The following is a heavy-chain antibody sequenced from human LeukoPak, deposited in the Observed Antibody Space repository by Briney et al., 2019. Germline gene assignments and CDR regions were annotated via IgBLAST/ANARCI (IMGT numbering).Heavy chain of an antibody. CDR1: GGTFSSYA. V-gene: IGHV1-69*13. Sequence: SVKVSCKASGGTFSSYAISWVRQAPGQGLGWMGGIIPIFGTANYAQKFQGRVTITADESTSTAYMELSSLRSEDTAVYYCARDTLSDIVLMVYASRFDPWGQGTLVTVSS. D-gene: IGHD2-8*01. CDR3: ARDTLSDIVLMVYASRFDP. J-gene: IGHJ5*02. CDR2: IIPIFGTA.